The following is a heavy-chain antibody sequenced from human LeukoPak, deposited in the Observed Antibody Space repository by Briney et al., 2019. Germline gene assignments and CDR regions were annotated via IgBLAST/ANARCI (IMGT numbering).Heavy chain of an antibody. CDR3: AKDEWVAAAGTALTWYYYGMDV. Sequence: GGSLRLSCAASGFTFSSYGMHWVRQAPGKGLEWVAFIRYDGSNKYYADSVKGRFTISRDNSKNTLYLQMNSLRAEDTAVYYCAKDEWVAAAGTALTWYYYGMDVWGQGTTVTGSS. CDR1: GFTFSSYG. CDR2: IRYDGSNK. V-gene: IGHV3-30*02. J-gene: IGHJ6*02. D-gene: IGHD6-13*01.